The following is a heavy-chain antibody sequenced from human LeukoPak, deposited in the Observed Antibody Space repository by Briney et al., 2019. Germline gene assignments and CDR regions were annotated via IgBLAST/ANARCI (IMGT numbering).Heavy chain of an antibody. J-gene: IGHJ6*02. V-gene: IGHV5-51*01. D-gene: IGHD3-9*01. CDR3: ARLQSYYDILTGFQGDV. Sequence: IPCQGPGYSSTSYWIVCVRQMPGKSEECMGFIFPGYYDASYTQSFQGQVTFSADKSISTAYLQWSSLKASDTAMYYCARLQSYYDILTGFQGDVWGQGTTVTVSS. CDR2: IFPGYYDA. CDR1: GYSSTSYW.